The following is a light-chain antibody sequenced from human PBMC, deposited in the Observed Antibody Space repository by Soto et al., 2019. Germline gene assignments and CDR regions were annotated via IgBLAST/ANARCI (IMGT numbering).Light chain of an antibody. J-gene: IGKJ1*01. CDR2: KAS. CDR1: QSIAWW. CDR3: QQDSSPWT. Sequence: DIQMTQSPSTLSASVGDRVTITCRASQSIAWWLAWYQQKPGKAPKLLIYKASILESGVPSRFSGSGSGTEFTLTINSLQPDDIATYYCQQDSSPWTFGQGTKVEIK. V-gene: IGKV1-5*03.